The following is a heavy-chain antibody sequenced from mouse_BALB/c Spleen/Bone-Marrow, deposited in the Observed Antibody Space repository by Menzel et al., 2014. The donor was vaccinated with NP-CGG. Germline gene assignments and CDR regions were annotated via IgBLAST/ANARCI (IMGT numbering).Heavy chain of an antibody. V-gene: IGHV1S135*01. J-gene: IGHJ3*01. CDR3: ARENYGSSPAY. CDR1: GYAFTSYN. D-gene: IGHD1-1*01. Sequence: EVQLQQSGPELVKPGASVKVSCMASGYAFTSYNMYWVKQSHGKSLEWIGYIDPYNGGTSYNQKFKGKATLTVDKSSSTAYMHLNSLTSEDSAVYYCARENYGSSPAYWGQGTLVTVSA. CDR2: IDPYNGGT.